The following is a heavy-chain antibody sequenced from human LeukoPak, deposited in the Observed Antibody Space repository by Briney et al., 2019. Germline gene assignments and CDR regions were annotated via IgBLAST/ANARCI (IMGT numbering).Heavy chain of an antibody. Sequence: ASVKVSCKASGGTFSSYAISWVRQAPGQGLEWMGGIIPIFGTANYAQKFQGRVTITTDESTSTAYTELSSLRSEDTAVYYCAGVKDDFWSGYYYRYWFDPWGQGTLVTVSS. J-gene: IGHJ5*02. CDR3: AGVKDDFWSGYYYRYWFDP. CDR2: IIPIFGTA. V-gene: IGHV1-69*05. CDR1: GGTFSSYA. D-gene: IGHD3-3*01.